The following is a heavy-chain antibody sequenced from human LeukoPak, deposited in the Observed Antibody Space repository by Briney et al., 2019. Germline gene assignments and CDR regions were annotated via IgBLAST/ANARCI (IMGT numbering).Heavy chain of an antibody. V-gene: IGHV1-69*06. J-gene: IGHJ5*02. D-gene: IGHD3-10*01. CDR3: ARGGITYYYGSGSLNWFDP. CDR1: GGTFSSYA. Sequence: SVKVSCKASGGTFSSYAISWVRQAPGQGLEWMGGIIPIFGTANYAQKFQGRVTITADKSTSTAYMELSSLRSEDTAVYYCARGGITYYYGSGSLNWFDPWGQGTLVTVSS. CDR2: IIPIFGTA.